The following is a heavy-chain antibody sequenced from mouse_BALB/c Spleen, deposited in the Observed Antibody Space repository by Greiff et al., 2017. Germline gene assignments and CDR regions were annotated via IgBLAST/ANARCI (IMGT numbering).Heavy chain of an antibody. J-gene: IGHJ4*01. Sequence: VQLQQSGAELVRPGASVTLSCKASGYTFTDYEIHWVKQTPVHGLEWIGAIDPETGGTAYNQKFKGKATLTADKSSSTAYMELRSLTSEDSAVYYCTSKIYPYDAMDYWGQGTSVTVSA. D-gene: IGHD2-3*01. CDR3: TSKIYPYDAMDY. CDR1: GYTFTDYE. CDR2: IDPETGGT. V-gene: IGHV1-15*01.